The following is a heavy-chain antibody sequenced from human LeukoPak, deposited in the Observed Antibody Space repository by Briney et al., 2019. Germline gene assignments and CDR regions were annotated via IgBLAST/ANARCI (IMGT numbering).Heavy chain of an antibody. CDR1: GASIRANHHY. V-gene: IGHV4-39*01. D-gene: IGHD3-22*01. J-gene: IGHJ5*02. CDR3: ARIIRTAGYYSNPKSGSFDL. CDR2: IFSSGTA. Sequence: SETLSLTCTVSGASIRANHHYWAWVRQPPGKGLEWIGTIFSSGTAYYNPSLRTRVSISVDTSKNEFSLRLSAVTAADTGLYYCARIIRTAGYYSNPKSGSFDLWGQGILVTVSS.